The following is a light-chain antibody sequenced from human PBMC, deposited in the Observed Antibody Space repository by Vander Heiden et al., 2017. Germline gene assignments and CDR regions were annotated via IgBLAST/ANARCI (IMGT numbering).Light chain of an antibody. CDR2: DVT. Sequence: QSALTQPAAVSGSPGQSHTISCTGTSSDVGGYNYVSWYQQHPGKAPKLMIYDVTNRPSGVSNRFSGSKSGNTASLTISGLQAEDEADYYCSSYTSTSSYWVFGGGTKLTVL. CDR3: SSYTSTSSYWV. V-gene: IGLV2-14*03. J-gene: IGLJ3*02. CDR1: SSDVGGYNY.